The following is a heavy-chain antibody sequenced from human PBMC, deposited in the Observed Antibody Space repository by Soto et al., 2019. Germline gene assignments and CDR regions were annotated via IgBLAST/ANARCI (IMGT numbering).Heavy chain of an antibody. Sequence: QVQLVESGGGVVQPGRSLRLSCAASGFTFSSYGMHWVRQAPGKGLEWVAVIWYDGSNKYYADSVKGRFTISRDNSKNTLYLQMNSLRAEDTAVYYCARDSVDYYGSGDPGELDYWGQGTLVTVSS. CDR1: GFTFSSYG. V-gene: IGHV3-33*01. J-gene: IGHJ4*02. CDR3: ARDSVDYYGSGDPGELDY. CDR2: IWYDGSNK. D-gene: IGHD3-10*01.